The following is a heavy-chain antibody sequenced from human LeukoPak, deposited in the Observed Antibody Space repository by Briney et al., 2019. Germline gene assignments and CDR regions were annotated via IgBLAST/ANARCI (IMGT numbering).Heavy chain of an antibody. CDR3: ARDFRDTSLITYPYFMDV. Sequence: SGGSLRLSCAASGFTFSTYNMNWVRQAPGKGLEWVSSIVSTSSLMSYSDSVKGRFTISRDNAKNSVYLQMNSPRAEDTAVYYCARDFRDTSLITYPYFMDVWGKGTTVTISS. CDR2: IVSTSSLM. D-gene: IGHD3-16*01. CDR1: GFTFSTYN. V-gene: IGHV3-21*01. J-gene: IGHJ6*03.